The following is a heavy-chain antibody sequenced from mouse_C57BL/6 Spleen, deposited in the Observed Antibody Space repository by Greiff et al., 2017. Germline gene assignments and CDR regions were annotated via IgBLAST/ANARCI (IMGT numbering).Heavy chain of an antibody. CDR1: GFTFSSYG. Sequence: EVMLVESGGDLVKPGGSLKLSCAASGFTFSSYGMSWVRQTPDKRLEWVATISSGGSYTYYPDSVKGRFTISRDNAKNTLCLQLSSLKSEDTAMYYGERHGEYYCGSSSWFAVWGKGTLVTVSA. V-gene: IGHV5-6*02. CDR2: ISSGGSYT. J-gene: IGHJ3*01. CDR3: ERHGEYYCGSSSWFAV. D-gene: IGHD1-1*01.